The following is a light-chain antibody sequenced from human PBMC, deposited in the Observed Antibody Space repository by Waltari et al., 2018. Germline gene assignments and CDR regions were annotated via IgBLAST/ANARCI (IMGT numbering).Light chain of an antibody. CDR3: QQFNTYPLT. Sequence: IQLTLSPSSLSASVGDRVTITCRASQGISSYLAWYQQKPGKAPNLLIYAAFTLQSGVPSRFSGSGSGTDFTLTISSLQPEDFATYYCQQFNTYPLTFGQGTRLEIK. V-gene: IGKV1-9*01. CDR1: QGISSY. J-gene: IGKJ5*01. CDR2: AAF.